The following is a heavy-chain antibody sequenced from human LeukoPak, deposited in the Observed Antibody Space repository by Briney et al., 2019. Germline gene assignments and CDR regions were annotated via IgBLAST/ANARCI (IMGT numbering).Heavy chain of an antibody. CDR2: INPNSGGT. Sequence: GASVKVSCKASGGTFSSYAISWVRQAPGQGLEWMGWINPNSGGTNYAQKFQGRVTMTRDTSISTAYMELSRLRSDDTAVYYCARERTLTSCYDYWGQGTLVTVSS. CDR1: GGTFSSYA. J-gene: IGHJ4*02. CDR3: ARERTLTSCYDY. V-gene: IGHV1-2*02. D-gene: IGHD2-15*01.